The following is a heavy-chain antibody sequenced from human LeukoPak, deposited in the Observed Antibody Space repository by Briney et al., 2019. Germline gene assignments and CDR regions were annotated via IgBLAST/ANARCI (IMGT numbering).Heavy chain of an antibody. CDR1: GYTFTSYG. Sequence: ASVKVSCNASGYTFTSYGISWVRQAPGQRLEWRGWISAYKGNTKYAQKLQGRVIMATDTSTSTTYMELRSLRSDDTAVYYCARDQVWNYVLRVGLDYWGQGNLVTVSS. J-gene: IGHJ4*02. CDR2: ISAYKGNT. D-gene: IGHD1-7*01. CDR3: ARDQVWNYVLRVGLDY. V-gene: IGHV1-18*01.